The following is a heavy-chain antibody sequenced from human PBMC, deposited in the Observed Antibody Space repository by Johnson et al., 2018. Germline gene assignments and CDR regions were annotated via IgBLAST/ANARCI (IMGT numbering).Heavy chain of an antibody. CDR2: IKCDGSEK. CDR3: VTPRFDY. CDR1: GFTFSSSW. J-gene: IGHJ4*02. Sequence: EVQLLETGGGLVQPGGSLRLSCAASGFTFSSSWMHWVCQAPEKGQEWVADIKCDGSEKYHADSVKGRFTISRDNAKNSLFLQMNSLRVADTGVYYCVTPRFDYWGQGTLVSVSS. V-gene: IGHV3-52*02.